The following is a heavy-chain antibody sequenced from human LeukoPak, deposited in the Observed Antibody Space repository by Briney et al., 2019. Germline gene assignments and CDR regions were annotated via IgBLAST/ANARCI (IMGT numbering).Heavy chain of an antibody. D-gene: IGHD5-24*01. J-gene: IGHJ4*02. V-gene: IGHV3-7*01. CDR1: GFIFSHYW. CDR3: AREGMATINH. CDR2: INLDGSET. Sequence: GGSLRLSCAASGFIFSHYWLSWVRQAPGKGLEWVANINLDGSETYYVDSVKGRFTISRDNAKNSVYLQMNTLRAADTAVYYCAREGMATINHWGQGTLVTVSS.